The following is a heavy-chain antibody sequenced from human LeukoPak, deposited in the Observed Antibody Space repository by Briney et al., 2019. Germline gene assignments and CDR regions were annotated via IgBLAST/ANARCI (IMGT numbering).Heavy chain of an antibody. CDR2: IRSKAYGGTT. CDR3: TPVEYGDYASIAY. J-gene: IGHJ4*02. V-gene: IGHV3-49*04. D-gene: IGHD4-17*01. CDR1: GFTVSSNY. Sequence: GGSLRLSCAASGFTVSSNYMSWVRQAPGKGLEWVGFIRSKAYGGTTEYAASVKGRFTISRDDSKSIAYLQMNSLKTEDTAVYYCTPVEYGDYASIAYWGQGTLVTVSS.